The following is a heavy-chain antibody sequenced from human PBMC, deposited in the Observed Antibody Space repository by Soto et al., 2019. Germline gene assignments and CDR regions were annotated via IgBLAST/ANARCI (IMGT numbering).Heavy chain of an antibody. V-gene: IGHV1-69*13. CDR3: ARGGSGYTWFNEF. CDR2: IIPVFQTA. D-gene: IGHD3-22*01. J-gene: IGHJ4*02. Sequence: GASVKVSCKASGGLFSSYPISWVRQVPGQGLEWMGGIIPVFQTAYYTQRFQGRVMITADESTNTAYMELSSLRSEDTAIYYCARGGSGYTWFNEFWGQGTLVTVSS. CDR1: GGLFSSYP.